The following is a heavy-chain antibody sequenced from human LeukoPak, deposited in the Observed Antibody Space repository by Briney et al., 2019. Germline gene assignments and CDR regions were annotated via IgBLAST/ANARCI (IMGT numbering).Heavy chain of an antibody. D-gene: IGHD3-9*01. CDR1: GFSFSTYW. CDR3: ARVLYFDWLDAY. Sequence: PGGSLRLSCAASGFSFSTYWMHWVRQAPGKGLEWVSSISSSSDYIYYADSVKGRFTISRDNAKNSLYLQMNSLRAEDTAVYYCARVLYFDWLDAYWGQGTLVTVSS. CDR2: ISSSSDYI. V-gene: IGHV3-21*01. J-gene: IGHJ4*02.